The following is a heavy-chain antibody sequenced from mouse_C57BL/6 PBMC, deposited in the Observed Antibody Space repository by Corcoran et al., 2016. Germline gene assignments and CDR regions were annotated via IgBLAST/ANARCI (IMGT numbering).Heavy chain of an antibody. CDR2: IYPGSGNT. Sequence: QVQLQQSGPELVKPGASVKISCKASGYSFTSYYIHWVKQRPGQGLEWIGWIYPGSGNTKYNEKFKGKATLTADTSSSTAYMQLSSLTSEDSAVYYCAREDYGSSYDGFAYWGQGTLVTVSA. J-gene: IGHJ3*01. CDR1: GYSFTSYY. V-gene: IGHV1-66*01. CDR3: AREDYGSSYDGFAY. D-gene: IGHD1-1*01.